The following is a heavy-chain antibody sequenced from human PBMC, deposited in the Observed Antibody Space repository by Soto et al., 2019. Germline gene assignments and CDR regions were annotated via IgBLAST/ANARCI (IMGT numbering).Heavy chain of an antibody. D-gene: IGHD2-15*01. CDR1: GGSISSYY. CDR2: IYYSGST. Sequence: SETLSLTCTVPGGSISSYYWSWIRQPPGKGLEWIGYIYYSGSTNYNPSLKSRVTISVDTSKNQFSLKLSSVTAADTAVYYCARGEGGKGYCSGGSCYPNDAFDIWGQGTMVTVSS. V-gene: IGHV4-59*01. J-gene: IGHJ3*02. CDR3: ARGEGGKGYCSGGSCYPNDAFDI.